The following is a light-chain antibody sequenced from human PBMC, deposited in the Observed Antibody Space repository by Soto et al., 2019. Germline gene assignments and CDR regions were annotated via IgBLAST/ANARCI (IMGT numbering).Light chain of an antibody. Sequence: DIQMTQSPSTLSASVGARVTITCRASQSISSWLAWYQQKPVKAPKLLIYKASSLASGVPSKFSGSGSGTDITLNISSLQPDDFATYYCQHYNSYPFTFGPGTKVDIK. J-gene: IGKJ3*01. CDR1: QSISSW. V-gene: IGKV1-5*03. CDR2: KAS. CDR3: QHYNSYPFT.